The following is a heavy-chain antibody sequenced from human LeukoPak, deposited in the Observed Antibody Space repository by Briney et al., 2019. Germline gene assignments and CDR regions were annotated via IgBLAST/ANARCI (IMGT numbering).Heavy chain of an antibody. D-gene: IGHD3-22*01. CDR2: ITPTGGNT. CDR3: AKSLSGYYSNFDY. J-gene: IGHJ4*02. Sequence: GGSLRLSCAASAFTFSSYAMSWVRQAPGKGLDWVSTITPTGGNTFHADSVRGRFSISSDNSKNTLYLQMDSLRADDTALYYCAKSLSGYYSNFDYWGQGTLVTVSS. CDR1: AFTFSSYA. V-gene: IGHV3-23*01.